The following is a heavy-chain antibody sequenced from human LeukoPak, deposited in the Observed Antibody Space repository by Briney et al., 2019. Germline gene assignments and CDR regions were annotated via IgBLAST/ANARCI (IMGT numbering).Heavy chain of an antibody. CDR1: GGSISSSSYY. Sequence: SETLSLTCTVSGGSISSSSYYWGWIRQPPGKGLEWIGSIYHSGSTYYNPSLKSRVTISVDTSKNQFSLKLSSVTAADTAVYYCARQGYYYDSSGHQSGLFDYWGQGTLVTVSS. CDR3: ARQGYYYDSSGHQSGLFDY. D-gene: IGHD3-22*01. J-gene: IGHJ4*02. V-gene: IGHV4-39*01. CDR2: IYHSGST.